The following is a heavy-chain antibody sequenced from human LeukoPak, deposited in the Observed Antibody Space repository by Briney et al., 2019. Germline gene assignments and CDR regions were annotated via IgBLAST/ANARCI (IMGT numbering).Heavy chain of an antibody. CDR1: GGTFSSYA. J-gene: IGHJ5*02. CDR3: ARVLGWNYVEWFDP. Sequence: SVKVSCKASGGTFSSYAISWVRQAPGQGLEWMGGIIPIFGTANYTQKFQGRVTITTDESTSTAYMELSSLRSEDTAVYYCARVLGWNYVEWFDPWGQGTLVTVSS. D-gene: IGHD1-7*01. V-gene: IGHV1-69*05. CDR2: IIPIFGTA.